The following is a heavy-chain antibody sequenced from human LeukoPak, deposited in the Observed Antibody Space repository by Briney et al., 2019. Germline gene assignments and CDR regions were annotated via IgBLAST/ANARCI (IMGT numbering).Heavy chain of an antibody. V-gene: IGHV5-51*01. CDR3: ARHGQQQLENWFDP. CDR2: IYPGDSDT. J-gene: IGHJ5*02. D-gene: IGHD6-13*01. Sequence: GESLKIPCKGSGYSFSTYWIGWVRQMPGKGLEWMGIIYPGDSDTRYSPSFQGQVTISADKSTSTAYLQWSSLKASDTAMYYCARHGQQQLENWFDPWGQGTLVTVSS. CDR1: GYSFSTYW.